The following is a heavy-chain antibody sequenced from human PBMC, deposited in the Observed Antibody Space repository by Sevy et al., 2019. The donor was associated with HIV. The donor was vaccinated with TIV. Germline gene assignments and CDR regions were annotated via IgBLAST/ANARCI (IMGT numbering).Heavy chain of an antibody. CDR1: GFTFSSYW. CDR3: ARDDRPSGWLFDY. CDR2: INRDGSTK. V-gene: IGHV3-7*01. J-gene: IGHJ4*02. D-gene: IGHD6-19*01. Sequence: GGSLRLSCAASGFTFSSYWMTWVRQAPGKGLEWVANINRDGSTKNYVDSAKGRFTISRDNAKNSLYLEMNSLRAEDTAVYYCARDDRPSGWLFDYWGQGTLVTVSS.